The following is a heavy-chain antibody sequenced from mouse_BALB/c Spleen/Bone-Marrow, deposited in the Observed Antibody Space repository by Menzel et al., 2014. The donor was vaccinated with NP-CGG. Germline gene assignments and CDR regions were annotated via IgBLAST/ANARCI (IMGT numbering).Heavy chain of an antibody. CDR1: GYAFTSYW. J-gene: IGHJ2*01. D-gene: IGHD2-14*01. CDR3: TRYRYDADYFDY. V-gene: IGHV1S22*01. Sequence: LQQSGSELVRPGASVKLSCKASGYAFTSYWMHWVKQRPGQGLEWIGNFYPGSGSTNYDGKFKRKATLTVDTSSSTAYMQLSSLTSEDSAVYYCTRYRYDADYFDYWGQGTTLTVSS. CDR2: FYPGSGST.